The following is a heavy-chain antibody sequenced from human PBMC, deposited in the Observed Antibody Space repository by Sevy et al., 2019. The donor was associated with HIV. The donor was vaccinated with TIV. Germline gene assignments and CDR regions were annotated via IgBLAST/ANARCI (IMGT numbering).Heavy chain of an antibody. CDR3: ARRGDGYTYGSEWFDP. CDR1: GASINNYY. CDR2: ISYSGTT. V-gene: IGHV4-59*12. J-gene: IGHJ5*02. D-gene: IGHD3-10*01. Sequence: SETLSLTCTVSGASINNYYWSWIRQPPGKGLEWIAYISYSGTTIYNPSLKSRVTISMDTSKNQFSLKLSSVTAADTAVYYWARRGDGYTYGSEWFDPWGQGTLVTVSS.